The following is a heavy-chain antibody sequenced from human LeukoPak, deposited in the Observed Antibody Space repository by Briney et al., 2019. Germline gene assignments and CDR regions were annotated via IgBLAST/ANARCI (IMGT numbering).Heavy chain of an antibody. V-gene: IGHV1-18*01. CDR2: ISAYANT. Sequence: GASVKVSCTASGYTFTNYGISWVRQAPGQGLEWMGWISAYANTNYAQKLQGRVTMTTDTSTSTAYMELRNLRSDDTAIYYCARGGTSGWRTPNDDYWGQGTLVTVSS. J-gene: IGHJ4*02. CDR1: GYTFTNYG. D-gene: IGHD6-19*01. CDR3: ARGGTSGWRTPNDDY.